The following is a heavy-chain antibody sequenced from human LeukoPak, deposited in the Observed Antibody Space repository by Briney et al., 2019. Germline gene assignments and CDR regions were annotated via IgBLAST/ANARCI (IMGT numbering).Heavy chain of an antibody. CDR2: IIPIFGTA. D-gene: IGHD3-10*01. CDR1: GGTFSSYA. J-gene: IGHJ3*02. CDR3: ASERGRDDAFDI. V-gene: IGHV1-69*06. Sequence: SVKVSCKASGGTFSSYAISWVRQAPGQGLEGMGGIIPIFGTANYAQKFQGRVTITADKSTSTAYMELSSLRSEDTAVYYCASERGRDDAFDIWGQGTMVTVSS.